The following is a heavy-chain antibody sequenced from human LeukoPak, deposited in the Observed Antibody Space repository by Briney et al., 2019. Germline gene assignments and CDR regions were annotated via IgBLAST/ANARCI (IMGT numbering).Heavy chain of an antibody. CDR3: ARGGARRFDP. J-gene: IGHJ5*02. CDR1: GGSISSHY. CDR2: IYYSGST. V-gene: IGHV4-59*11. Sequence: SETLSLTCTVSGGSISSHYWSWIRQPPGKGLEWIGHIYYSGSTNYNPSLKSRVTISVDTSKNQFSLKLSSVTAADTAVYYCARGGARRFDPWGQGTLVTVSS.